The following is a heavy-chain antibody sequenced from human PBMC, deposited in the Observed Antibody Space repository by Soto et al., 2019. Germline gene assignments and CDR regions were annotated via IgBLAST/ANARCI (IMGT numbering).Heavy chain of an antibody. CDR3: ASDYDILTGFKPLGY. D-gene: IGHD3-9*01. CDR2: IYYSGST. V-gene: IGHV4-61*01. CDR1: GGSVSSGSYY. J-gene: IGHJ4*02. Sequence: SETLSLTCTVSGGSVSSGSYYWSWIRQPPGKGLECIGYIYYSGSTNYNPSLKSRVTISVDTSKNQFYLKLSSVTAADTAVYYCASDYDILTGFKPLGYWGQGTMVTVS.